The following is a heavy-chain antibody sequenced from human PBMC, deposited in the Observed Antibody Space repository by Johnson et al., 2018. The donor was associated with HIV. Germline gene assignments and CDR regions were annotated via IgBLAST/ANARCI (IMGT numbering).Heavy chain of an antibody. V-gene: IGHV3-7*01. J-gene: IGHJ3*01. D-gene: IGHD3-10*01. CDR3: ARGGLLWFGHPAD. CDR1: GFTFSNYP. Sequence: VQLVESGGGVVRPGGSLRLSCAASGFTFSNYPMHWVRQAPGKGLEWVANIKQDGSEKYCVDSVKGRFTISRDNAKNSLYLQMNSLRAEATAVYYCARGGLLWFGHPADWGQGTMVTVSS. CDR2: IKQDGSEK.